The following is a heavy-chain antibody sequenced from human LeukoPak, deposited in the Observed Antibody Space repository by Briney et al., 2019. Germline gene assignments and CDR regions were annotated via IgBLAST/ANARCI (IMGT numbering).Heavy chain of an antibody. CDR2: INSDGYSI. V-gene: IGHV3-74*01. CDR3: ARYLATGYFDY. J-gene: IGHJ4*02. CDR1: GFTFSSYW. Sequence: PGGSPRLSCAASGFTFSSYWMHWVRQAPGKGLVWVSRINSDGYSISYADSVKGRFTISRDNAKNTLNLQMNSLRAEDTAVYYCARYLATGYFDYWGQGSLVTVSS. D-gene: IGHD2/OR15-2a*01.